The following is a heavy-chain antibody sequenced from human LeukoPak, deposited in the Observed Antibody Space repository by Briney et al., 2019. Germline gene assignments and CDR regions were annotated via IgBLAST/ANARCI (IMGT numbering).Heavy chain of an antibody. Sequence: PSETLSLTCTVSGGSVSSRSHYWGWIRQSPGKGLEWIGHIYYTASTNQNPSLESRVAMSVDTSVNQFSLRLSAVSAADTAVYYCARGGYYFDYWGQGTLVTISS. D-gene: IGHD3-16*01. J-gene: IGHJ4*02. CDR1: GGSVSSRSHY. V-gene: IGHV4-61*05. CDR3: ARGGYYFDY. CDR2: IYYTAST.